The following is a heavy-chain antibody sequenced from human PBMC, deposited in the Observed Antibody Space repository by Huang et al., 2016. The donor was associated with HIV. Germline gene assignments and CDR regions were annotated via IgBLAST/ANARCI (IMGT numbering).Heavy chain of an antibody. CDR3: ARDPRIQSWLNFFDY. V-gene: IGHV3-74*01. D-gene: IGHD3-22*01. J-gene: IGHJ4*02. Sequence: EVQLVESGGGLVQPGGSLRLSCAASGFSISSYWMHWVRQAPGKGVVWVSRINRDGSSTSYADSVKGRFTSSRDNAKNTLYLQMNSLRAEDTAVYYCARDPRIQSWLNFFDYWGQGTLVSVSS. CDR2: INRDGSST. CDR1: GFSISSYW.